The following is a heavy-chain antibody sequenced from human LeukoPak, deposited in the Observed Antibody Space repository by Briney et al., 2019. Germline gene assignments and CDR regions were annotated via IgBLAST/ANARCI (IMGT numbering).Heavy chain of an antibody. V-gene: IGHV5-51*01. Sequence: GESLKISCKGSGYNFAAYWIGWVRQMPGKGLEWMGIIYPGDSTTKYSPSFQGQVTISADKSINTAYLQWSSLKASDTAMYYCARHQGYNYGYVDYWGQGTLVTVSS. J-gene: IGHJ4*02. CDR3: ARHQGYNYGYVDY. D-gene: IGHD5-18*01. CDR1: GYNFAAYW. CDR2: IYPGDSTT.